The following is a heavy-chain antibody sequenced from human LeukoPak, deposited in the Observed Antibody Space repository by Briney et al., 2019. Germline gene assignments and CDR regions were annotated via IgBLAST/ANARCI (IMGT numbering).Heavy chain of an antibody. D-gene: IGHD3-22*01. V-gene: IGHV1-18*01. Sequence: GASVKVSFKASGYTFTIYGISWVRQAPGQGLEWMGWISAYNGNTNYAQKLQGRVTMTTDTSTSTAYMELRSLRSDDTAVYYCARDEWAGYYDSSGYADGMDVWGQGTTVTVSS. CDR2: ISAYNGNT. CDR1: GYTFTIYG. CDR3: ARDEWAGYYDSSGYADGMDV. J-gene: IGHJ6*02.